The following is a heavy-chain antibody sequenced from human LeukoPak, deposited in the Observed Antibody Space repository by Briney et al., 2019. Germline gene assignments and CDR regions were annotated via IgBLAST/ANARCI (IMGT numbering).Heavy chain of an antibody. D-gene: IGHD3-22*01. Sequence: GGSLRLSCAASGFIFNNYGLVWVRQAPGKGLEWVSAISNDGGGTTYADFVKGRFSVSRDNSKNTLFLQMNSQRAEDTALYYGAKGSSGYFFDLWGQGTLVTVSS. CDR3: AKGSSGYFFDL. CDR2: ISNDGGGT. CDR1: GFIFNNYG. V-gene: IGHV3-23*01. J-gene: IGHJ4*02.